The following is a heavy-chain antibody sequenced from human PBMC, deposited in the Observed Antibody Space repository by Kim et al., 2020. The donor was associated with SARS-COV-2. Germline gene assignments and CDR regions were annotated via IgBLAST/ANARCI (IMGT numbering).Heavy chain of an antibody. J-gene: IGHJ6*03. CDR3: ASVPRITMVRGVIFNYYYYMDV. Sequence: SETLSLTCAVYGGSFSGYYWSWIRQPPGKGLEWIGEINHSGSTNYNPSLKSRVTISVDTSKNQFSLKLSSVTAADTAVYYCASVPRITMVRGVIFNYYYYMDVWGKGTTVTVSS. D-gene: IGHD3-10*01. CDR1: GGSFSGYY. CDR2: INHSGST. V-gene: IGHV4-34*01.